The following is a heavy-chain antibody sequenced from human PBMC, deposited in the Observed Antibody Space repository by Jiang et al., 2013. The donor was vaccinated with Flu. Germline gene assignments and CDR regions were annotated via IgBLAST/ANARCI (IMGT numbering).Heavy chain of an antibody. V-gene: IGHV3-74*01. D-gene: IGHD3-10*01. J-gene: IGHJ4*02. CDR2: IYRDGSDT. Sequence: IYRDGSDTSYADSVKGRFTISRDNAKNTLYLQMNSLRAEDTAVYYCTRGGGTMVRGVIPPGYWGQGTLVTVSS. CDR3: TRGGGTMVRGVIPPGY.